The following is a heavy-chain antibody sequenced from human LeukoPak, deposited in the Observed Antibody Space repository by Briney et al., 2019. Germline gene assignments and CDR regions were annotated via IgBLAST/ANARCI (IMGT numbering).Heavy chain of an antibody. J-gene: IGHJ3*02. CDR1: GFTFSSYE. D-gene: IGHD2-2*01. Sequence: PGGSLRLSCAASGFTFSSYEMNWARQAPGRGLEWVSYISRSGSTIYYAASVKGRFTISRDKAKNSLYLQMCRLRAEDRAVYCCVRVGRLDIVVVQAARSGAFYIWGQRALVTASS. V-gene: IGHV3-48*03. CDR3: VRVGRLDIVVVQAARSGAFYI. CDR2: ISRSGSTI.